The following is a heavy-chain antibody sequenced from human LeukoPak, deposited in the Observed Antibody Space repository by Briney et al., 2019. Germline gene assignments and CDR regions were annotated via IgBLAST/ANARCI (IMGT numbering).Heavy chain of an antibody. CDR3: ARDWDTMTGDAFDI. CDR1: GGSFSGYY. V-gene: IGHV4-34*01. Sequence: SETLSLTCAVYGGSFSGYYWSWIRQPPGKGLEWIGEINHSGSTNYNPSLKSRVTISVDTSKNQFSLKLSSVTAADTAVYYCARDWDTMTGDAFDIWGQGTMVTVSS. D-gene: IGHD3-22*01. J-gene: IGHJ3*02. CDR2: INHSGST.